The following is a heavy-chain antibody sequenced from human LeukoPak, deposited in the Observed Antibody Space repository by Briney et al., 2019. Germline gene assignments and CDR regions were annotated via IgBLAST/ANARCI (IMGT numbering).Heavy chain of an antibody. Sequence: ASVKVSCKASGYTFTGYYMHWVRQAPGQGLEWMGWINPNSGGTNYAQKFQGRVTMTRDTSISTAYMELSRLRSDDTAVYYCARQGYSGHSQGAADYWGQGTLVTVSP. CDR3: ARQGYSGHSQGAADY. V-gene: IGHV1-2*02. D-gene: IGHD4-23*01. CDR2: INPNSGGT. J-gene: IGHJ4*02. CDR1: GYTFTGYY.